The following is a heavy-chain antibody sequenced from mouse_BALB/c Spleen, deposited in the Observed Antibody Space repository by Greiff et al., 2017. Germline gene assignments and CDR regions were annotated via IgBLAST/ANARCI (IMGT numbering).Heavy chain of an antibody. Sequence: EVQLQQSGTVLARPGASVKMSCKASGYTFTSYWMHWVKQRPGQGLEWIGAIYPGNSDTSYNQKFKGKAKLTAVTSTSTAYMELSSLTNEDSAVYYCTRNEVDGPLDYWGQGTTLTVSS. V-gene: IGHV1-5*01. J-gene: IGHJ2*01. CDR1: GYTFTSYW. D-gene: IGHD2-3*01. CDR3: TRNEVDGPLDY. CDR2: IYPGNSDT.